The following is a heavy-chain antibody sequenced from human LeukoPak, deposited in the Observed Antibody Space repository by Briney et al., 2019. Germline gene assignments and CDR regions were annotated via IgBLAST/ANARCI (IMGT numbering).Heavy chain of an antibody. J-gene: IGHJ4*02. D-gene: IGHD3-10*01. Sequence: PGGSLRLSCAASGFTFSSYWMSWVRQAPGKGLEWVANIKQDGSEKYYVDSVKGRFTISRDNAKNSLYLQMNSLRAEDTAVYYCARDSLFVWFGEALDYWGQGTLVTVSS. CDR2: IKQDGSEK. CDR1: GFTFSSYW. V-gene: IGHV3-7*01. CDR3: ARDSLFVWFGEALDY.